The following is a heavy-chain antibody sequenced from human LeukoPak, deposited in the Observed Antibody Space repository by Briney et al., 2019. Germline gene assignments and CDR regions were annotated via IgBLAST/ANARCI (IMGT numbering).Heavy chain of an antibody. Sequence: PSETLSLTCSVSGDSISSSYYWGCIRQPPGKGLEWIASINYRGSTYYNPSLKSRITISVDTSKNQFSLNLSSVTAADTAVYFCARVSSSGHFDYWGQGTLLTVSS. CDR2: INYRGST. CDR3: ARVSSSGHFDY. CDR1: GDSISSSYY. J-gene: IGHJ4*02. D-gene: IGHD3-22*01. V-gene: IGHV4-39*07.